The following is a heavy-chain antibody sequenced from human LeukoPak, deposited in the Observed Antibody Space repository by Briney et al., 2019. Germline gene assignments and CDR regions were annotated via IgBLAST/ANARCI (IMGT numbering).Heavy chain of an antibody. D-gene: IGHD2-2*01. CDR3: AKDLGYCSSTSCYPPYGMDV. J-gene: IGHJ6*02. CDR2: ISGNGGGT. Sequence: QSGVYLRLSCTASGFTLGDYAMSWVRQAPGKWLEWDTGISGNGGGTYYADSVKGRFTISRDNSKNTLYLQMNSLRAEDTAVYYCAKDLGYCSSTSCYPPYGMDVWGQGTTVTVSS. CDR1: GFTLGDYA. V-gene: IGHV3-23*01.